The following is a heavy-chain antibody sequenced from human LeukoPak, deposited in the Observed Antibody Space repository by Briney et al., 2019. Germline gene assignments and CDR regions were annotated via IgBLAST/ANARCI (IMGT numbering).Heavy chain of an antibody. CDR1: GYTFTGYY. V-gene: IGHV1-2*02. D-gene: IGHD5-18*01. J-gene: IGHJ4*02. CDR2: INPNSGGT. CDR3: ARGRGYNYGYDY. Sequence: ASVKVSCKASGYTFTGYYMHWVRQAPGQRLELMGWINPNSGGTNYAQKFQGRVTMTMDTSISTAYMELSRLTSDDTAVYYCARGRGYNYGYDYWGQGTLVTVSS.